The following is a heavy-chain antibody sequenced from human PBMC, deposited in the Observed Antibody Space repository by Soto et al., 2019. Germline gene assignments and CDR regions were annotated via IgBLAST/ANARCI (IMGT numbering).Heavy chain of an antibody. V-gene: IGHV1-2*02. CDR2: INPNSGGT. CDR1: GYTFTGYY. J-gene: IGHJ4*02. D-gene: IGHD3-9*01. CDR3: AINHYDILTGPGYFDY. Sequence: QVQLVQSGAEVKKPGASVKVSCKASGYTFTGYYMHWVRQAPGQGLEWMGWINPNSGGTNYAQKFQGRGPMTRDTAISTAYMELSRLRSDDTAVYYCAINHYDILTGPGYFDYWGQGTLVTVSS.